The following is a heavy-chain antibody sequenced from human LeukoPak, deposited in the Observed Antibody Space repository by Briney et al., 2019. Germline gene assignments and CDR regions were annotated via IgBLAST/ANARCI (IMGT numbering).Heavy chain of an antibody. CDR3: ATGNPLWNGQGKYQLLPFDY. J-gene: IGHJ4*02. CDR2: FDPEDGET. CDR1: GYTLTELS. V-gene: IGHV1-24*01. Sequence: ASVRVSCKVSGYTLTELSMHWVRQAPGKGLEWMGGFDPEDGETIYAQKFQGRVTMTEDTSTDTAYMELSSLRSEDTAVYYCATGNPLWNGQGKYQLLPFDYWGQGTLVTVSS. D-gene: IGHD2-2*01.